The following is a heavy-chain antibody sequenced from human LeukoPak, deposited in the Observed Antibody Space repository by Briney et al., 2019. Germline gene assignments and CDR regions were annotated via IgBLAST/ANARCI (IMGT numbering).Heavy chain of an antibody. V-gene: IGHV3-33*01. J-gene: IGHJ6*03. CDR3: ARGAPVVVAANRARRYYYMDV. CDR2: IWYDGSNK. Sequence: GRSLRLSCAASGFTFSSYGMHWVRQAPGKGLEWVAVIWYDGSNKYYADSVKGRFTISRDNSKNTLYLQMNSLRAEDTAVYYCARGAPVVVAANRARRYYYMDVWGKGTTVTVPS. D-gene: IGHD2-15*01. CDR1: GFTFSSYG.